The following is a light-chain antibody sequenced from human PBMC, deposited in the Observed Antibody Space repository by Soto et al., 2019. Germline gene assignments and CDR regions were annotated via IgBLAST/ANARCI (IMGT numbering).Light chain of an antibody. Sequence: ENVLTQSPGTLSLSPGERATLSCRASQSVDSSYLAWYQQKPGQAPRPLIYGLSSRATGIPDRFSGSGSGTDFTLTINRLQPEDFAVYYCQHYGSSLYTYGQGTKLEIK. J-gene: IGKJ2*01. V-gene: IGKV3-20*01. CDR1: QSVDSSY. CDR3: QHYGSSLYT. CDR2: GLS.